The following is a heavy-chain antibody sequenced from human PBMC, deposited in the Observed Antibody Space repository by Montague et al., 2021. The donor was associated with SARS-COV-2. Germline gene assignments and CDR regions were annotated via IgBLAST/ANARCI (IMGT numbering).Heavy chain of an antibody. CDR1: GGSISGYY. J-gene: IGHJ6*02. CDR3: ARGRAVTTFYYYYYGMDV. Sequence: SETLSLTCSVSGGSISGYYWSWIRQPPGKGPEWIGNIYSSGSTHYNPSLKSRVTISVDTSKSQFSLRLTSVTAADTAVYYCARGRAVTTFYYYYYGMDVWGQGTTVTVSS. CDR2: IYSSGST. V-gene: IGHV4-59*01. D-gene: IGHD4-17*01.